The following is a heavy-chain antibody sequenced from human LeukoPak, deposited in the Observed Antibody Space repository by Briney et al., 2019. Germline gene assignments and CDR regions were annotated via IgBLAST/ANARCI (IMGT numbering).Heavy chain of an antibody. CDR1: GGSFSGYY. CDR2: INHSGST. Sequence: PSETLSLTCAVYGGSFSGYYWSWIRQPPGKGLEWIGEINHSGSTNYNPSLKSRVTISVDTSKNQLSLKLSSVTAADTAVYYCAREIVVVSPDAFDIWGQGTMVTVSS. CDR3: AREIVVVSPDAFDI. V-gene: IGHV4-34*01. J-gene: IGHJ3*02. D-gene: IGHD3-22*01.